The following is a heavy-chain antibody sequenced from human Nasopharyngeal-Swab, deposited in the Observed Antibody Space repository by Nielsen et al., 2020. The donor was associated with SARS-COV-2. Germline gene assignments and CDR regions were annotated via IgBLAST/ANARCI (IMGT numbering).Heavy chain of an antibody. CDR3: VRHTGGFYGSSDY. J-gene: IGHJ4*02. D-gene: IGHD2/OR15-2a*01. CDR1: GFTFSSYS. CDR2: ITGNGDTT. Sequence: GESLKISCAASGFTFSSYSMSWLRQAPGKGLEWVSTITGNGDTTYYSDSMGGRVTVSRDNSQNTLYLHVNSLRAEDTAWYYCVRHTGGFYGSSDYWGQGQLVTVSS. V-gene: IGHV3-23*01.